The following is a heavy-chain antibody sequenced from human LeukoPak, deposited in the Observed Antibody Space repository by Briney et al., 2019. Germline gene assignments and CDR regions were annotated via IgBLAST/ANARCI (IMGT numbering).Heavy chain of an antibody. D-gene: IGHD1-26*01. CDR3: ARVGGRWELPRLSYFDY. V-gene: IGHV1-18*01. J-gene: IGHJ4*02. CDR2: ISAYNGNT. Sequence: ASVEVSCKASGYTFTSYGISWVRQAPGQGLEWMGWISAYNGNTNYAQKLQGRVTMTTDTSTSTAYMELRSLRSDDTAVYYCARVGGRWELPRLSYFDYWGQGTLVTVSS. CDR1: GYTFTSYG.